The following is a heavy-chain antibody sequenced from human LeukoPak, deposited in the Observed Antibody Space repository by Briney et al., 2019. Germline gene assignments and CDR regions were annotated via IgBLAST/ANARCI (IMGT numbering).Heavy chain of an antibody. J-gene: IGHJ6*03. CDR2: IYYSGST. CDR1: GGSISSSSYY. CDR3: ARQVPYYYYMDV. V-gene: IGHV4-39*01. D-gene: IGHD1-1*01. Sequence: KPSETLSLTCTVSGGSISSSSYYWGWIRQPPGKGLEWIGSIYYSGSTYYNPSLKSRVTISVDTSKNQFSLKLSSVTAADTAVYYCARQVPYYYYMDVWGKGTTVTVSS.